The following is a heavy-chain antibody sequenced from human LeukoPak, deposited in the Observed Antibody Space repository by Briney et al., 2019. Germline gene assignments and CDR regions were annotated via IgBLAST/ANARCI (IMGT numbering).Heavy chain of an antibody. CDR3: ARHVPYDSSDYTLTY. CDR1: GDSISNYF. V-gene: IGHV4-59*08. Sequence: PSETLSLTCTVSGDSISNYFWSWIRQPPGKELEYIGHIYNSGSTNSNPPPTTPITISADTPKNQFSLKLNSVTAADTAVYYCARHVPYDSSDYTLTYWGQGTLVTVSS. J-gene: IGHJ4*02. D-gene: IGHD3-22*01. CDR2: IYNSGST.